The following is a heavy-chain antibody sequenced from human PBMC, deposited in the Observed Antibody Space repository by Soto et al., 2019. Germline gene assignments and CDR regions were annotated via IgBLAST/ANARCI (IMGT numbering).Heavy chain of an antibody. J-gene: IGHJ5*02. CDR2: ITPYNTNT. Sequence: ASVKVSRKASGYTFTRFGISWVRQAPGQGLEWMGWITPYNTNTHYAQNLQGRVTITADTSTSTAYMELRSLRSDDTAVYYCARYSSGSYGGNWFDPWGQGTLVTVSS. CDR1: GYTFTRFG. CDR3: ARYSSGSYGGNWFDP. V-gene: IGHV1-18*01. D-gene: IGHD6-19*01.